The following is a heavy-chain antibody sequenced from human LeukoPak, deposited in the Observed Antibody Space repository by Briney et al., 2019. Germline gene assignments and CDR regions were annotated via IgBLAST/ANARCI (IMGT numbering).Heavy chain of an antibody. Sequence: GGSLRLSCAASGFSFSSYSFNWVRQAPGKGLEWISYISSPTSNIHYADSVKGRFTISRDNAKNSLFLKMNSLRVDDTAVYYCAREGREYSYDYWGQGTLVTVSS. CDR1: GFSFSSYS. J-gene: IGHJ4*02. CDR3: AREGREYSYDY. D-gene: IGHD5-18*01. CDR2: ISSPTSNI. V-gene: IGHV3-48*01.